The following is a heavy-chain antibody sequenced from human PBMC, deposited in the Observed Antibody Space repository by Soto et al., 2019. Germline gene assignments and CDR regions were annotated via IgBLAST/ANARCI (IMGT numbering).Heavy chain of an antibody. D-gene: IGHD5-18*01. CDR1: GFTFSSYS. CDR2: ISGGGDGT. J-gene: IGHJ4*02. V-gene: IGHV3-23*01. CDR3: ASRAVPRPIWYSLIFDY. Sequence: EVQLLESGGGLVQPGGSLRLSCAASGFTFSSYSMTWVRQAPGKGLEWVSSISGGGDGTEYGNSVKGRFTISRDNSQNTLYLQLNSLRVEDTAFYYCASRAVPRPIWYSLIFDYWCQGALVTVSS.